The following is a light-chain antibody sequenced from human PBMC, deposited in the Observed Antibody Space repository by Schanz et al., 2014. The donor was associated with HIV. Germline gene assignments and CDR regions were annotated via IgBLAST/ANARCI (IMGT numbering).Light chain of an antibody. Sequence: DIQMTQSPSSLSASVGDRVTITCRASQSISNHLNWYQQKPGKAPKLLIYAASSLQSGVPPRFSGSGSGTDFTLTISSLEPEDFAVYYCQQRSNWRTFGQGTRLEIK. CDR3: QQRSNWRT. V-gene: IGKV1-39*01. J-gene: IGKJ5*01. CDR1: QSISNH. CDR2: AAS.